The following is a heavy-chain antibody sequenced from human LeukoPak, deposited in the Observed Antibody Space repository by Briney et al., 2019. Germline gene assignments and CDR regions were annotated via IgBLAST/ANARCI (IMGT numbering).Heavy chain of an antibody. J-gene: IGHJ3*02. V-gene: IGHV3-9*03. CDR1: GFTFDDYA. CDR3: AILGVGVVDI. CDR2: ISWNSGSI. D-gene: IGHD1-26*01. Sequence: GGSLRLSCAGSGFTFDDYAMHWVRHAPGKGLEWVSGISWNSGSIGYADSVKGRFTISRDNAKNSLYLQMNSLRAEDMALYYCAILGVGVVDIWGQGTMVTVSS.